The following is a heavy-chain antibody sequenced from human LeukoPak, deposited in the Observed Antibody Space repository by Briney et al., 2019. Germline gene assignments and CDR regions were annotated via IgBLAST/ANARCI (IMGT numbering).Heavy chain of an antibody. Sequence: GGSLRPSCAASGFTFSSYALSWVRQAPGKGLEWVSGLSGSGGSTYYADSVKGRFTISRDNSKNTLYLQMNSLRAEDTAVYYCAKAGGGYSYGYHYYYMDVWGKGTTVTVSS. CDR1: GFTFSSYA. CDR2: LSGSGGST. J-gene: IGHJ6*03. CDR3: AKAGGGYSYGYHYYYMDV. D-gene: IGHD5-18*01. V-gene: IGHV3-23*01.